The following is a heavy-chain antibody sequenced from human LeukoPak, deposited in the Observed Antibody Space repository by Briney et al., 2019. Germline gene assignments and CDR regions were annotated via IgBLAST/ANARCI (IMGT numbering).Heavy chain of an antibody. CDR3: ARDRGNYGGKGPGFDY. CDR2: IYHSGST. J-gene: IGHJ4*02. V-gene: IGHV4-4*02. CDR1: GGSISSSNW. D-gene: IGHD4-23*01. Sequence: SETLSLTCAVSGGSISSSNWWSWVRQPPGKGLEWIGEIYHSGSTNYNPSLKSRVTISVDKSKNQFSLKLSSVTAADTAVYYCARDRGNYGGKGPGFDYWGQGSLVTASS.